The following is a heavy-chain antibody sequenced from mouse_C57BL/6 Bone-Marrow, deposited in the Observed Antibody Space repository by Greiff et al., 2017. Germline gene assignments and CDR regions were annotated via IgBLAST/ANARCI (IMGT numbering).Heavy chain of an antibody. Sequence: ESGPGLVKPSQSLSLTCSVTGYSITSGYYWNWIRQFPGNKLEWIGYISYDGSNNYNPSLKNRISITRDTSKNQFFLKLNSVTTEDTATYYCARNDHWYFDVWGTGTTVTVSS. CDR2: ISYDGSN. J-gene: IGHJ1*03. CDR1: GYSITSGYY. V-gene: IGHV3-6*01. D-gene: IGHD2-3*01. CDR3: ARNDHWYFDV.